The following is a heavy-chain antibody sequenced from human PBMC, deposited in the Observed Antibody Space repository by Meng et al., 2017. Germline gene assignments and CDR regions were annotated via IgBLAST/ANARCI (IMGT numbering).Heavy chain of an antibody. V-gene: IGHV1-2*06. J-gene: IGHJ4*02. Sequence: ASVKVSCKASGYTFTGYYMHWVRQAPGQGLEWMGRINPNSGGTNYAQKFQGRVTMTRDTSISTAYMELSRLRSDDTAVYYCARGVYDSSGYIPFDYWGQGTLVTVSS. CDR1: GYTFTGYY. CDR2: INPNSGGT. CDR3: ARGVYDSSGYIPFDY. D-gene: IGHD3-22*01.